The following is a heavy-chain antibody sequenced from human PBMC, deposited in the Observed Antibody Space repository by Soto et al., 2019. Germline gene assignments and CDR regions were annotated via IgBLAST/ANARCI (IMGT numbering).Heavy chain of an antibody. CDR1: GFTFSSYA. CDR2: ISGSGGST. Sequence: PGGSLRLSCAASGFTFSSYAMSWVRQAPGKGLEWVSAISGSGGSTYYADSVKGRFTISRDNSKNTLYLQMNSLRAEDTAVYYCAKDILQKNYDFWSGYLNNWFDPWGQGTLVTVSS. D-gene: IGHD3-3*01. J-gene: IGHJ5*02. CDR3: AKDILQKNYDFWSGYLNNWFDP. V-gene: IGHV3-23*01.